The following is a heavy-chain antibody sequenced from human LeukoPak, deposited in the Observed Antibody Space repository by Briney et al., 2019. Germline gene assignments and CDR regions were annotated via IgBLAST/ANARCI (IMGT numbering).Heavy chain of an antibody. D-gene: IGHD3-10*02. CDR1: GFNFDDYG. CDR3: AELGITMIGGV. Sequence: GGSLRLSCAASGFNFDDYGMSWVRQAPGKGLEWVSGINWNGGSTGYADSVKGRFTISRDNAKNSLYLQMNSLRAEDTAVYYCAELGITMIGGVWGKGTTVTISS. CDR2: INWNGGST. J-gene: IGHJ6*04. V-gene: IGHV3-20*04.